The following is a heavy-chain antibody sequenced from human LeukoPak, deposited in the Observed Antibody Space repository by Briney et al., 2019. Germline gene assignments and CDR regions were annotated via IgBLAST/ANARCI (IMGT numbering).Heavy chain of an antibody. V-gene: IGHV4-39*01. Sequence: SETLSLTCTVSGGSFSSSTYHGGWIRQPPGKGLEWIGTIFYTGSTYYYNPSLKSRVTISVDTYKNQFSLKLTSVTAADTAVYYCAIYITTAADYWGQGTLVTVSS. D-gene: IGHD6-13*01. CDR2: IFYTGSTY. J-gene: IGHJ4*02. CDR1: GGSFSSSTYH. CDR3: AIYITTAADY.